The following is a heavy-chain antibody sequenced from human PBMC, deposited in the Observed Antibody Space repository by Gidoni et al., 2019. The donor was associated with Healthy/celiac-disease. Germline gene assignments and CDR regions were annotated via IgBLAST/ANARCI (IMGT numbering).Heavy chain of an antibody. Sequence: QVQLVESGGGVVQPGRSLRLSCAASGFTFSSYGMHWVRQAPGKGLGWVAVIWYDGSNKYYADSVKGRFTISRDNSKNTLYLQMNSLRAEDTAVYYCARENYSGSSGAFDIWGQGTMVTVSS. CDR1: GFTFSSYG. D-gene: IGHD1-26*01. CDR3: ARENYSGSSGAFDI. CDR2: IWYDGSNK. J-gene: IGHJ3*02. V-gene: IGHV3-33*01.